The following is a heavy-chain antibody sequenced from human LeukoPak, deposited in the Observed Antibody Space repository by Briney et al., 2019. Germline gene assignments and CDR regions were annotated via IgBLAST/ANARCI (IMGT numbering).Heavy chain of an antibody. CDR2: IPYDGSNK. CDR1: GFTFSSYA. Sequence: PGRSLRLSCAAFGFTFSSYAMHWVRQAPGKGLEWVAVIPYDGSNKYYADSVKGRFTISRDNSKNTLYLQMNSLRAEDTAVYYCARVAPEWELLGYFDYWGQGTLVTVSS. D-gene: IGHD1-26*01. CDR3: ARVAPEWELLGYFDY. V-gene: IGHV3-30-3*01. J-gene: IGHJ4*02.